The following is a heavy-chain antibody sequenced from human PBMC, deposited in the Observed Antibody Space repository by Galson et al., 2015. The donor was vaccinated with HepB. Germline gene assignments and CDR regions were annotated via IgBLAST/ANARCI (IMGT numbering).Heavy chain of an antibody. D-gene: IGHD3-16*02. CDR3: AKDSYDYVWGSYREIFDY. Sequence: SLRLSCAASGFTFSSYAMSWVRQAPGKGLEWVPAISGSGGSTYYADSVKGRFTISRDNSKNTLYLQMNSLRAEDTAVYYCAKDSYDYVWGSYREIFDYWGQGTLVTVSS. V-gene: IGHV3-23*01. J-gene: IGHJ4*02. CDR1: GFTFSSYA. CDR2: ISGSGGST.